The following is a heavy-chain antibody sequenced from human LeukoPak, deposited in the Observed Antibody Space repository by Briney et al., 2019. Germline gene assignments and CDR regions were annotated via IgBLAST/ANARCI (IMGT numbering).Heavy chain of an antibody. CDR3: ARDSGDSSGYYDAFDI. V-gene: IGHV3-21*01. CDR1: GFTFSSYS. J-gene: IGHJ3*02. D-gene: IGHD3-22*01. Sequence: GGSLRLSCAASGFTFSSYSMNWVRQAPGKGLEWVSSISSSSSYIYYADSVKGRFTIPRDNAKNSLYLQMNSLRAEDTAVYYCARDSGDSSGYYDAFDIWGQGTMVTVSS. CDR2: ISSSSSYI.